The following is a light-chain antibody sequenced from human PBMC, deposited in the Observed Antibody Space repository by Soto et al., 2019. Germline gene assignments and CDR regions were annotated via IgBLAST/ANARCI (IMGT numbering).Light chain of an antibody. J-gene: IGKJ1*01. CDR3: MQALETPRT. CDR2: LGS. Sequence: DIVMIQSPLSLPVTPGEPASISCRSSQSLLYRNGYHYLDWYVQKPGQSPQLLISLGSSRASGVTERFSGSGSGTDFTLKISRVEAEDVGTYYCMQALETPRTFGQGTRVEIK. V-gene: IGKV2-28*01. CDR1: QSLLYRNGYHY.